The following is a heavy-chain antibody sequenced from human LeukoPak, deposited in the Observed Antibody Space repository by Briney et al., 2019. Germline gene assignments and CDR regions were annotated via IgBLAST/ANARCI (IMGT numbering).Heavy chain of an antibody. D-gene: IGHD2-2*01. CDR3: AKDGPYHDY. Sequence: GGSLRLSCAASGFAFSSYGMHWVRQAPGKGLEWVAVISYDGSNKYYADSVKGRFTISRDNSKTTLSLQMNGLRAEDMAVYYCAKDGPYHDYWGQGTLVTVSS. J-gene: IGHJ4*02. V-gene: IGHV3-30*18. CDR1: GFAFSSYG. CDR2: ISYDGSNK.